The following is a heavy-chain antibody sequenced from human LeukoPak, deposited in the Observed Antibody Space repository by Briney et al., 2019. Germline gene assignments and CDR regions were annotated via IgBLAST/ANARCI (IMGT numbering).Heavy chain of an antibody. CDR3: AKDRPPRSGYCSSTSCPEY. CDR2: ISGSGGST. J-gene: IGHJ4*02. V-gene: IGHV3-23*01. Sequence: GGSLRLPCAASGFTFSSYAMSWVRQAPGKGLEWVSAISGSGGSTYYADSVKGRFTISRDNSKNTLYLQMNSLRAEDTAVYYCAKDRPPRSGYCSSTSCPEYWGQGTLVTVSS. D-gene: IGHD2-2*03. CDR1: GFTFSSYA.